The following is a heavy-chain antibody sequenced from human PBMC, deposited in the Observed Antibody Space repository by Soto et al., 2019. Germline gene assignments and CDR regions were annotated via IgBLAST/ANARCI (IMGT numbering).Heavy chain of an antibody. V-gene: IGHV1-69*01. Sequence: QVQLVQSGAEVMKPGSSVKVSCKASGGTFSSYAISWVRQAPGQGLEWMGGIIPIFGTANYAQKFQGRVTITADESTSTVYMELSSLRSEDTAVYYCASGGRTNSSSWYGELALYFDYWGQGTLVTVSS. CDR2: IIPIFGTA. CDR1: GGTFSSYA. CDR3: ASGGRTNSSSWYGELALYFDY. J-gene: IGHJ4*02. D-gene: IGHD6-13*01.